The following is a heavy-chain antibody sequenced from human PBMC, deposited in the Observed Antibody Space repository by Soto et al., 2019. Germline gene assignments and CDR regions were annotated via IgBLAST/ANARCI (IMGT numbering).Heavy chain of an antibody. Sequence: QVQLVQSGAEVKSAGSSVKVSCKASGDTFNFYSINWVRQAPGLGLEWVGRVNPILSMSNYAQRFQGRVTLSADKSTGTAYMERRSLRSEDTAIYYCANNYGSGYRAFDSWGQGALVTVSS. V-gene: IGHV1-69*02. CDR3: ANNYGSGYRAFDS. J-gene: IGHJ4*02. CDR2: VNPILSMS. CDR1: GDTFNFYS. D-gene: IGHD3-10*01.